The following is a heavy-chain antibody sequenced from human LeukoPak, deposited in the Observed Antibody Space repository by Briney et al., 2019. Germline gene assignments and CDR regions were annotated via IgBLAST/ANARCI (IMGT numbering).Heavy chain of an antibody. CDR2: INHSGST. V-gene: IGHV4-34*01. Sequence: PSETLSLTCSVSGGSISSYYWSWIRQPPGKGLEWIGEINHSGSTNYNPSLKSRVTISVDTSKNQFSLKLSSVTAADTAVYYCARGPPKLGILADYWGQGTLVTVSS. D-gene: IGHD7-27*01. CDR3: ARGPPKLGILADY. CDR1: GGSISSYY. J-gene: IGHJ4*02.